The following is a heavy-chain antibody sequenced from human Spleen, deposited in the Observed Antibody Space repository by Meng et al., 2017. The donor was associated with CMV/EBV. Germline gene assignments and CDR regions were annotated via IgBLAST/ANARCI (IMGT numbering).Heavy chain of an antibody. Sequence: GESLKISCAASGYTFEDYGMSWVRQAPGKGLEWVSYISSSGSTIYYADSVKGRFTISTDNAKNLLFLQMNSLRAEDTAVYYCARSLWVDTAMGYYYYGMDVWGQGTTVTVSS. CDR3: ARSLWVDTAMGYYYYGMDV. CDR1: GYTFEDYG. D-gene: IGHD5-18*01. CDR2: ISSSGSTI. V-gene: IGHV3-48*03. J-gene: IGHJ6*02.